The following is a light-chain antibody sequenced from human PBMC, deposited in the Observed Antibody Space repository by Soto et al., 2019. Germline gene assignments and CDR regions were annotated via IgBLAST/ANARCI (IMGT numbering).Light chain of an antibody. V-gene: IGKV3-11*01. CDR1: QSVSSY. Sequence: EFVLTQYPATLSLSPGERATLSCRASQSVSSYLAWYQQKPGQAPRLLIYDASNRASGIPARFSGSGSVTDFTLTISILEPEDFAVYYCQQRSNWRTTFGGGTKVEIK. CDR2: DAS. CDR3: QQRSNWRTT. J-gene: IGKJ4*01.